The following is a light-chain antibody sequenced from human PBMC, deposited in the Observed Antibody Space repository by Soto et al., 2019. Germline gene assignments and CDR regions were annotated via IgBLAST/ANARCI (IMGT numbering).Light chain of an antibody. V-gene: IGLV2-14*01. J-gene: IGLJ2*01. CDR1: SSDVGAYNY. Sequence: QSALTQPASVSGSPGQSITISCTGTSSDVGAYNYVSWYQQHPGKAPKLMIFEVSDRPSGVSNRFSGSKSGNTASLTISGLQAEDEADYYCSSYTRSNPLVFGGGTQLTVL. CDR3: SSYTRSNPLV. CDR2: EVS.